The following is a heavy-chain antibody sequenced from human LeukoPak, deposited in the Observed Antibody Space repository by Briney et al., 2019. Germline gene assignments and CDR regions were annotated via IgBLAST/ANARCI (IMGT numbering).Heavy chain of an antibody. CDR1: GFTFSIYA. D-gene: IGHD2-2*01. Sequence: GGSLRLSCAASGFTFSIYAMSWVRQAPGKGLEWVSTISGSGGSTYYADSVKGRFTIFRDNSRNALDLQMNSLRAEDTAVYYCANSLCSSTSCYSEYFQHWGQGTLVTVSS. CDR2: ISGSGGST. J-gene: IGHJ1*01. V-gene: IGHV3-23*01. CDR3: ANSLCSSTSCYSEYFQH.